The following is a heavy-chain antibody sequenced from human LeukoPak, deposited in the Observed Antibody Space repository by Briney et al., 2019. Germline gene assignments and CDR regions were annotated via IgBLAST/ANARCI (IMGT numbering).Heavy chain of an antibody. J-gene: IGHJ4*02. Sequence: GGTLRLSCAASGFTFSSYGMSWVRQAPGKGLEWVSAISGSGGSTYYADSVKGRFTISRDNSKNTLYLQMNSLRAEDTAVYYCARGPIVGATEVPYYFDYWGQGTLVTISS. CDR3: ARGPIVGATEVPYYFDY. CDR2: ISGSGGST. D-gene: IGHD1-26*01. V-gene: IGHV3-23*01. CDR1: GFTFSSYG.